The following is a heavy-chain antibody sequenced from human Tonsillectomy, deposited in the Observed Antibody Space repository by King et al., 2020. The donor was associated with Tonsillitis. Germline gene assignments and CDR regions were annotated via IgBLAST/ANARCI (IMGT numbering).Heavy chain of an antibody. D-gene: IGHD1-26*01. CDR2: ISYDGSNK. Sequence: LVESGGGVVQPGRSLRLSCAASGFTFSSYGMHWVRQAPGKGLEWVAVISYDGSNKYYADSVKGRFTISRDNSKNTLYLQMNSLRAEDTAVYYCAKDWDLFDYWGKGTLVTVSS. CDR3: AKDWDLFDY. CDR1: GFTFSSYG. J-gene: IGHJ4*02. V-gene: IGHV3-30*18.